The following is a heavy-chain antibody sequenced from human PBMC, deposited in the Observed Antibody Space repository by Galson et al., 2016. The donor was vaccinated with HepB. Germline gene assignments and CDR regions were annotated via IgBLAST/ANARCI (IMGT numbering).Heavy chain of an antibody. CDR2: IETAGDT. V-gene: IGHV3-13*01. J-gene: IGHJ6*04. Sequence: SLRLSCAASGFTFSIHDMHWVHQAPGKGLEWVSAIETAGDTYYADSVKGRFTISRENAKNSLYLQMNSLRAGDTAVYYCARGKSLLTMPWNYGLDVWGKGTTVSVSS. CDR3: ARGKSLLTMPWNYGLDV. D-gene: IGHD4/OR15-4a*01. CDR1: GFTFSIHD.